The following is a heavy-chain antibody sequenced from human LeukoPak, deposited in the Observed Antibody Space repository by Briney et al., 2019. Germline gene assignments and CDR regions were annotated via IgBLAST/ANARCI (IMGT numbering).Heavy chain of an antibody. CDR1: GFTFSAFS. V-gene: IGHV3-48*02. CDR3: ARGASRGFDY. D-gene: IGHD5-24*01. CDR2: ISSSSSTI. J-gene: IGHJ4*01. Sequence: GGSLRLSCAASGFTFSAFSMGWVRQPPGKGLEWVSYISSSSSTIYYADSVKDRFTISRDNAKNSLYLQMNSLRDEDTAVFYCARGASRGFDYWGHGTLVTVSS.